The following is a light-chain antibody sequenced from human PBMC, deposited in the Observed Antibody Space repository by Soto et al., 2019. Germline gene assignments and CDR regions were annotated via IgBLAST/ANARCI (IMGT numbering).Light chain of an antibody. Sequence: DIVMTQSPDSLAVSLGERATINCKSSQSVLYSSNNKNYLAWYQQKPGQPPKLLIYWAATRESGVPARFSGSASGTDFTLTISSLQAEDVAVYYCQQYYSTPPVTFGPGTKVDIK. CDR2: WAA. CDR3: QQYYSTPPVT. J-gene: IGKJ3*01. V-gene: IGKV4-1*01. CDR1: QSVLYSSNNKNY.